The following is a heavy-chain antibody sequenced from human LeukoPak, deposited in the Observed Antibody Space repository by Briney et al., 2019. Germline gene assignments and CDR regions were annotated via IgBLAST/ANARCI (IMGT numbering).Heavy chain of an antibody. D-gene: IGHD6-6*01. V-gene: IGHV6-1*01. CDR1: GDSVSSNSAA. J-gene: IGHJ5*01. CDR2: TYYRSKWYN. Sequence: SQTLSLTCAISGDSVSSNSAAWNWIRQSPSRGLEWLGRTYYRSKWYNDYAVSVKSRITINPDTSKNQFSLQLNSVTPEDTAVYYCARAYSSSSHVEYNWFDSWGQGTLVTVSS. CDR3: ARAYSSSSHVEYNWFDS.